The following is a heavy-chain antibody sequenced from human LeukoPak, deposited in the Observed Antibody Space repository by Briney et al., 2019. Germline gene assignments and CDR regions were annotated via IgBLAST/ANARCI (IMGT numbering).Heavy chain of an antibody. CDR2: INIGGTNT. CDR1: GFTFNDYY. J-gene: IGHJ5*02. Sequence: PGGSLRLSCAASGFTFNDYYMSWIRQAPGKGLEWLSYINIGGTNTHYADSVKGRLTISRDNAKKSLYLEMNNLRAEDTAVYYCATDGAGFDTWGQGVLVIVSS. V-gene: IGHV3-11*01. CDR3: ATDGAGFDT.